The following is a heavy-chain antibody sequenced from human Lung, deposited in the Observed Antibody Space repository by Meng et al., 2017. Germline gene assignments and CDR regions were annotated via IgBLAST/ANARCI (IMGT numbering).Heavy chain of an antibody. J-gene: IGHJ4*02. Sequence: QVQPKQWGAGLLKPSENLSLTCVVSGGSFSDYYWSWIRQPPGKGLEWIGEINHSGSTNYNPSLESRATISVDTSQNNLSLKLSSVTAADSAVYYCARGPTTMAHDFDYWGQGTLVTVSS. CDR2: INHSGST. V-gene: IGHV4-34*01. CDR1: GGSFSDYY. CDR3: ARGPTTMAHDFDY. D-gene: IGHD4-11*01.